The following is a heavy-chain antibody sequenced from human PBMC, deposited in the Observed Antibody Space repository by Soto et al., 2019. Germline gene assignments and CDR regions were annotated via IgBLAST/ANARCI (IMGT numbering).Heavy chain of an antibody. V-gene: IGHV3-33*01. J-gene: IGHJ6*02. D-gene: IGHD5-18*01. CDR1: GFTFSSYG. CDR2: IWYDGNNK. Sequence: QVQLVESGGGVVQPGRSLRLSCAASGFTFSSYGMHWVRQAPGKGLEWVAFIWYDGNNKYYADSVKGRFTISRDKSKETVYVQMNSLRAEDTAVYYCARGEDTAMGYYYYYGMDVWGQGTTVTVSS. CDR3: ARGEDTAMGYYYYYGMDV.